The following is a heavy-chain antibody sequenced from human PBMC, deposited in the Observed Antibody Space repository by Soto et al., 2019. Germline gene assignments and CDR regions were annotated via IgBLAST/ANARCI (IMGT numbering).Heavy chain of an antibody. CDR2: HYSGGST. V-gene: IGHV3-53*01. CDR3: ARHRHPRGTVGATSPPDP. Sequence: GGSLRLSCAISGFSVSSNYLSWVRQAPGKGLEWVSVHYSGGSTYYADSVQGRFTISRDKSNNTLYLQMRRVRAEDTAVYFCARHRHPRGTVGATSPPDPRGKGTQVTVSS. CDR1: GFSVSSNY. D-gene: IGHD1-26*01. J-gene: IGHJ5*02.